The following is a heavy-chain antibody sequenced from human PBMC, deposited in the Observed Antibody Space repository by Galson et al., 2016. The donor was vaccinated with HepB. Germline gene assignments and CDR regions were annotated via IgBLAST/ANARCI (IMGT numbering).Heavy chain of an antibody. D-gene: IGHD2-21*02. CDR1: GYTFTNYA. CDR3: ARLGGAYGGHCSSDHFDY. Sequence: SVKVSCKASGYTFTNYAMHWVRQAPGQGLEWMGWINAANGDTQYSQKFQGRVTFTRDTSATTAYMELSSLRSEDTSVYYCARLGGAYGGHCSSDHFDYWGQGTLVTVSS. V-gene: IGHV1-3*01. J-gene: IGHJ4*02. CDR2: INAANGDT.